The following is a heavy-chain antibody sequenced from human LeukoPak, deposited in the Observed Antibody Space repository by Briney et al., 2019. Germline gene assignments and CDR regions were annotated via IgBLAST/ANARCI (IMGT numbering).Heavy chain of an antibody. V-gene: IGHV3-48*01. CDR2: ITNSGNSK. CDR1: EFTFSSYS. Sequence: PGGSLRLSCAASEFTFSSYSMNWVRQAPGKGLEWVSYITNSGNSKSYADSVKGRFTISRDNTKSSLYLQMNGLRAEDTAVYYCARTRSSGYLTFDDRGQGILVTVSS. J-gene: IGHJ4*02. D-gene: IGHD3-22*01. CDR3: ARTRSSGYLTFDD.